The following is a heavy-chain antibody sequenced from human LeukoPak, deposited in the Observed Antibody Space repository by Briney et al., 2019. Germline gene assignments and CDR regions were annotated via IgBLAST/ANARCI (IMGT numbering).Heavy chain of an antibody. CDR1: GGTFSSYA. Sequence: SVKVSCKASGGTFSSYAISWVRQAPGQGLEWMGGIIPIFGTANYAQKFQGRVTITADESTSTAYMELSSLRSEDTAVYYCAREPGGNDDEDLGYWGQGTLVTVSS. CDR2: IIPIFGTA. J-gene: IGHJ4*02. V-gene: IGHV1-69*01. D-gene: IGHD1-1*01. CDR3: AREPGGNDDEDLGY.